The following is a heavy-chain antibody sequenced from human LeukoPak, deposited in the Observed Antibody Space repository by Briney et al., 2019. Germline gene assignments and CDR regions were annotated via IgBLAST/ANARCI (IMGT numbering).Heavy chain of an antibody. Sequence: PGGSLRLSCAASRFTFSTYWMHWVRQAPGKGLVWVSRINSDGSSTDYADSVKGRFTISRDNSKNTLYLQMNSLRAEDTAVYYCAKDAAAGTRPYYSDYWGQGTLVTVSS. CDR3: AKDAAAGTRPYYSDY. CDR1: RFTFSTYW. V-gene: IGHV3-74*01. J-gene: IGHJ4*02. D-gene: IGHD6-13*01. CDR2: INSDGSST.